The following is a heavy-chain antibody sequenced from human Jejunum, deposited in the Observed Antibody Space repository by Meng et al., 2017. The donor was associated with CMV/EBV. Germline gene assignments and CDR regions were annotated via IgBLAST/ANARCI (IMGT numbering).Heavy chain of an antibody. D-gene: IGHD3-3*02. V-gene: IGHV3-74*01. CDR3: TRNEERLAGHFDY. J-gene: IGHJ4*02. CDR1: GFSFSNHW. Sequence: EVQLVESGGDLVKPGGSLRPSCVASGFSFSNHWMHWVRQAPGKGLVWVSRINTDGGTTNYADSVKGRFTISRDNTKNTLYLQMNSLSAEDTAVYYCTRNEERLAGHFDYWGQGPLVTVAS. CDR2: INTDGGTT.